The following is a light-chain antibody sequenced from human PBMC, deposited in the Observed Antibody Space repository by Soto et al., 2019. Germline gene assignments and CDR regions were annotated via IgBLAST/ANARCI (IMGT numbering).Light chain of an antibody. Sequence: DLQMTQSPSYLSASVGDRVTITCQASQDISNYLNWYQQKPGKAPKLLIYDASNLETGVPSRFSGSGSGTDFTFTISRLQPEDIATYYCQQYDNLPIFTFGPGTKVDIK. V-gene: IGKV1-33*01. CDR3: QQYDNLPIFT. CDR2: DAS. CDR1: QDISNY. J-gene: IGKJ3*01.